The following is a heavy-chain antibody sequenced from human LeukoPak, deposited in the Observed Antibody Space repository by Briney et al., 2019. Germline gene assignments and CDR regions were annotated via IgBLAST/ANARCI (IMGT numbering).Heavy chain of an antibody. CDR3: AREGKMAAIYPD. D-gene: IGHD5-24*01. J-gene: IGHJ4*02. V-gene: IGHV1-69*13. CDR1: GGTFSSYA. Sequence: GASVKVSCKASGGTFSSYAISWVRQAPGQGLELMGGIIPIFGTANYAQKFQGRVTITADESTSTAYMELSSLRSEDTAVYYCAREGKMAAIYPDWGQGTLVTVSS. CDR2: IIPIFGTA.